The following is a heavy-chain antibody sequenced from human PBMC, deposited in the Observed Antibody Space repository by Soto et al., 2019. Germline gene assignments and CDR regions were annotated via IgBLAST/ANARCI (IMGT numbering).Heavy chain of an antibody. V-gene: IGHV1-69*06. CDR2: IIPIFGTA. J-gene: IGHJ3*02. Sequence: ASVKVSCKAPGGTFSSYAISWVRQAPGQGLEWMGGIIPIFGTANYAQKFQGRVTITADKSTSTAYMELSSLRSEDTAVYYCARDCYSGYDRSGCNAFDIWGQGTMVTVSS. CDR1: GGTFSSYA. D-gene: IGHD5-12*01. CDR3: ARDCYSGYDRSGCNAFDI.